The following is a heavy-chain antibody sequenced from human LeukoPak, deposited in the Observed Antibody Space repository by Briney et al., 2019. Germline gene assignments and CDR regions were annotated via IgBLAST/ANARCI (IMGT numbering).Heavy chain of an antibody. CDR2: YPGDSDT. Sequence: AGESLKISCKGSGYSFTSYWIGWVGQMPGKGLEWMGIYPGDSDTRYSPSFQGQVTISADKSISTASLQWSSLKASDTVMYYCARLGHYDSSGYFGYYYYYGMDVWGQGTTVTVSS. CDR3: ARLGHYDSSGYFGYYYYYGMDV. V-gene: IGHV5-51*01. D-gene: IGHD3-22*01. J-gene: IGHJ6*02. CDR1: GYSFTSYW.